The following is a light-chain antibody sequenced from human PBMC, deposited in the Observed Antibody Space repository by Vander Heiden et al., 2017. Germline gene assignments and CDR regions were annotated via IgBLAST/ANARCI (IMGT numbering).Light chain of an antibody. CDR3: QQSYSTPGT. CDR1: QSISSY. J-gene: IGKJ3*01. V-gene: IGKV1-39*01. Sequence: EIQMTQSPSSLSASVGDRVTITCRASQSISSYLNWYQQKPGKAPKLLIYAASSLQSGVPSRFSGSGSGTDFTLTISSLQPEDFATYYCQQSYSTPGTFGPGTKVDIK. CDR2: AAS.